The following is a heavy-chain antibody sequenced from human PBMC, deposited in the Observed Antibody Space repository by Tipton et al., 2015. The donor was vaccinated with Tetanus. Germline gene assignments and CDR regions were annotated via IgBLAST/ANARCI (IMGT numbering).Heavy chain of an antibody. CDR3: AKDPEGYSSSSMVGAEDWFDP. V-gene: IGHV3-30*18. CDR1: GFTFSSYG. Sequence: SLRLSCAASGFTFSSYGMHWVRQAPGKGLEWVAVISYDGSNKYYADSVKGRFTISRDNSKNTLYLQMNSLRAEDTAVYYCAKDPEGYSSSSMVGAEDWFDPWGQGTLVTVSS. J-gene: IGHJ5*02. D-gene: IGHD6-6*01. CDR2: ISYDGSNK.